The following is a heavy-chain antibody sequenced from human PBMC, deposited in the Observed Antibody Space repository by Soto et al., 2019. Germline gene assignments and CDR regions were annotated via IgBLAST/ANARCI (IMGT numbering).Heavy chain of an antibody. D-gene: IGHD2-2*01. V-gene: IGHV3-23*05. CDR2: ISNSGSST. CDR3: ARADLLWDSFDP. CDR1: GFPFRNFA. J-gene: IGHJ5*02. Sequence: GGSLRLSCAASGFPFRNFAMAWVRQAPGKGLEWVSIISNSGSSTYHGDSVKGRFTTSRDNSKGTLSLHMRGVRIDDTAVYFCARADLLWDSFDPWGQGTLVTVSS.